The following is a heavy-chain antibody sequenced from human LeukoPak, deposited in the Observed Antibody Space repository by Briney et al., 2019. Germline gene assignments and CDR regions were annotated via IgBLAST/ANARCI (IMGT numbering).Heavy chain of an antibody. Sequence: PSETLSLTCTVSGGSISSGGYYWSWIRQPPGKGLEWIGYIYFSGSTNYNPSLKSRVTISVDTSKNQFSLKLSSVTAADTAVYYCARDNFSGYYDSSGYYSDYWGQGTLVTVSS. J-gene: IGHJ4*02. CDR2: IYFSGST. CDR3: ARDNFSGYYDSSGYYSDY. CDR1: GGSISSGGYY. V-gene: IGHV4-61*08. D-gene: IGHD3-22*01.